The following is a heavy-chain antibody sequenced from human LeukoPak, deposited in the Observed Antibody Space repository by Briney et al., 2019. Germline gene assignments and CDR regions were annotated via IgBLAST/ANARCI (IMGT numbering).Heavy chain of an antibody. J-gene: IGHJ4*02. CDR2: IYYSGST. D-gene: IGHD4-23*01. CDR3: ARSEVVTPDYFDY. Sequence: PSETLSLTCTVSGDSISSGTYYWGWIRQPPGKGLEWIGSIYYSGSTFYNPSLKSRVTISVDTSKNQFSLKLSSVTAADTAVYYCARSEVVTPDYFDYWGQGTLVTVSS. V-gene: IGHV4-39*07. CDR1: GDSISSGTYY.